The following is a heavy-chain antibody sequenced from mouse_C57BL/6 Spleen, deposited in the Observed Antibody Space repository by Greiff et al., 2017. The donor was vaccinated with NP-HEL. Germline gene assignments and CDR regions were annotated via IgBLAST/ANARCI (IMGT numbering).Heavy chain of an antibody. V-gene: IGHV1-19*01. D-gene: IGHD1-1*01. CDR3: ARSTYGSSSGYYAMDY. J-gene: IGHJ4*01. CDR1: GYTFTDYY. Sequence: VQLKESGPVLVKPGASVKMSCKASGYTFTDYYMNWVKQSHGKSLEWIGVINPYNGGTSYNQKFKGKATLTVDKSSSTAYMELNSLTSEDSAVYYCARSTYGSSSGYYAMDYWGQGTSVTVSS. CDR2: INPYNGGT.